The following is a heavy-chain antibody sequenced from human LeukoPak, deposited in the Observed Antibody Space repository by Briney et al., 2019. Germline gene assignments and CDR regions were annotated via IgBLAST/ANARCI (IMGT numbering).Heavy chain of an antibody. J-gene: IGHJ4*02. CDR2: IYTSGST. D-gene: IGHD3-10*01. CDR3: ARARVAAPKVRGLRADSYFDY. CDR1: GGSISSGSYY. Sequence: PSETLSLTCTVSGGSISSGSYYWSWIRQPAGKGLEWIGRIYTSGSTYYNPSLKSRVTVSLDTSKNQFSLSLSSVTAADTAVYYCARARVAAPKVRGLRADSYFDYWGQGTLVTVSS. V-gene: IGHV4-61*02.